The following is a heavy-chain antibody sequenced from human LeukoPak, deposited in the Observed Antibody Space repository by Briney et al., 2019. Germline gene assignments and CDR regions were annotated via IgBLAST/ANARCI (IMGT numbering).Heavy chain of an antibody. J-gene: IGHJ6*03. CDR3: AREREYSSSSDYYYYYMDV. Sequence: SETLSLTCTVSGGSISSNSYYWGWIRQPPGKGLEWIGSIYYSGSTYYSPSLKSRVTISVDTSKNQFSLRLSSVTAADTAVYYCAREREYSSSSDYYYYYMDVWGKGTTVTVSS. V-gene: IGHV4-39*07. CDR1: GGSISSNSYY. D-gene: IGHD6-6*01. CDR2: IYYSGST.